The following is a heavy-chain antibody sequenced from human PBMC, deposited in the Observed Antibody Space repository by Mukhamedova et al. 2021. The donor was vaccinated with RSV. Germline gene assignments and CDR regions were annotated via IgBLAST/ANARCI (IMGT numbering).Heavy chain of an antibody. CDR2: IIPILGVA. J-gene: IGHJ6*02. D-gene: IGHD3-3*01. V-gene: IGHV1-69*04. Sequence: VRQAPGQGLEWMGRIIPILGVANYPQKFQGRVTITADKSTSTAYMELSNLRSEDTAVYYCARGHLDYDVWTYGMDVWGQGTTVTV. CDR3: ARGHLDYDVWTYGMDV.